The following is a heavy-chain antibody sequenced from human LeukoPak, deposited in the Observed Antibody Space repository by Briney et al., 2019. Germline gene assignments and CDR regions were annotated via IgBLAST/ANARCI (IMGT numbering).Heavy chain of an antibody. V-gene: IGHV1-46*01. Sequence: ASVKVSCKASGYTFTSYYMHWVRQAPGQGLEWMGIINPSGGSTSYAQKFQGRVTMTRDMSTSTVYMELSSLRSEDTAVYYCARGELAPLLIGAFDIWGQGTMVTVSS. D-gene: IGHD1-1*01. CDR1: GYTFTSYY. CDR2: INPSGGST. J-gene: IGHJ3*02. CDR3: ARGELAPLLIGAFDI.